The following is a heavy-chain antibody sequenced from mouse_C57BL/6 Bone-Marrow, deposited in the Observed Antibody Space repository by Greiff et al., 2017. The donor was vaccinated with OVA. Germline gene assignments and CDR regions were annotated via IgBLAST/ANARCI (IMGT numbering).Heavy chain of an antibody. J-gene: IGHJ3*01. CDR2: ISNGGGST. CDR1: GFTFSDYY. CDR3: ARPGGYDWFAD. D-gene: IGHD2-2*01. Sequence: EVMLVESGGGLVQPGGSLKLSCAASGFTFSDYYMYWVRQTPEKRLEWVAYISNGGGSTYYPDTVKGRFTISRDNAKNTLYLQMSRLKSEDTAVYYCARPGGYDWFADWGQGTLVTVSA. V-gene: IGHV5-12*01.